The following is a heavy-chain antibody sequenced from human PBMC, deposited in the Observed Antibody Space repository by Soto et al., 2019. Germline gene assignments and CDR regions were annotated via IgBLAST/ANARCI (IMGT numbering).Heavy chain of an antibody. D-gene: IGHD4-17*01. CDR2: IYYSGST. CDR1: GGSISSYY. J-gene: IGHJ6*02. Sequence: SETLSLTCTVSGGSISSYYWSWIRQPPGKGLEWIGYIYYSGSTNYNPSLKSRVTISVDTSKNQFSLKLSSVTAADTAVYYCARLRWDYYGMDVWGQGTTVTVYS. V-gene: IGHV4-59*01. CDR3: ARLRWDYYGMDV.